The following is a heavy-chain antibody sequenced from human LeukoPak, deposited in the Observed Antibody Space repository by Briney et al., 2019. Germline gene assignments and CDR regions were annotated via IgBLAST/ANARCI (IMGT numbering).Heavy chain of an antibody. CDR2: IYYSGST. J-gene: IGHJ4*02. CDR3: ASEILYCSGGSCSDYYDY. Sequence: SETLSLTCTVSGGSISSYYWSWIRQPPGKGLEWIGYIYYSGSTNYNPSLKSRVTISVDTSKNQFSLKLSSVTAADTAVYYCASEILYCSGGSCSDYYDYWGQGTLVTVSS. CDR1: GGSISSYY. D-gene: IGHD2-15*01. V-gene: IGHV4-59*01.